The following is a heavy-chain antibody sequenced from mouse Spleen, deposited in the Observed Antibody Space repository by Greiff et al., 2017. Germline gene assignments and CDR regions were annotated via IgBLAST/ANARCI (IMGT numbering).Heavy chain of an antibody. J-gene: IGHJ3*01. CDR1: GFTFSSFG. V-gene: IGHV5-17*02. D-gene: IGHD2-1*01. Sequence: VQLKQSGGGLVKPGGSRKLSCAASGFTFSSFGMHWVRQAPEKGLEWVAYISSGSSTIYYADTVKGRFTISRDNPKNTLFLQMTSLRSEDTAMYYCARWETYYGNYWFAYWGQGTLVTVSA. CDR2: ISSGSSTI. CDR3: ARWETYYGNYWFAY.